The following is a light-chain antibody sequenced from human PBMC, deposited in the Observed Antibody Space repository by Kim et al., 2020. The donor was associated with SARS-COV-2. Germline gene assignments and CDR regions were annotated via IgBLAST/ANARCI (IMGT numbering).Light chain of an antibody. CDR1: SSDVGGYDY. CDR3: CSYAGTLTYV. J-gene: IGLJ1*01. Sequence: QSALTQPRSVSGSPGQSVTISCTGTSSDVGGYDYVSWCQQHPGKAPKLIIYDVTKRPSGVPDRFSGSKSGNTASLTISGLQVEDEADYYCCSYAGTLTYVFGTGTKVTVL. V-gene: IGLV2-11*01. CDR2: DVT.